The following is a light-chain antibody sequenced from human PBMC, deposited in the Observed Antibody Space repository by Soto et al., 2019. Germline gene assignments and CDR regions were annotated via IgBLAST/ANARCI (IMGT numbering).Light chain of an antibody. Sequence: QAVVTQEPSLTVSPGGTVTLTCASSTGAVTSGYFPNWFQQKPGQAPRALIHITTNKHSWTPARFSGSLLGGKAALTLSGVQPEDEAGYYCLIYEGGAQVFGGGTKLTVL. J-gene: IGLJ2*01. V-gene: IGLV7-43*01. CDR1: TGAVTSGYF. CDR2: ITT. CDR3: LIYEGGAQV.